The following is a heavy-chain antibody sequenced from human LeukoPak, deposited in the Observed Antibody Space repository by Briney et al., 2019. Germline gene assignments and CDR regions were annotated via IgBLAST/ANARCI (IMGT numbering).Heavy chain of an antibody. CDR2: IIPIFGTA. V-gene: IGHV1-69*01. CDR3: ARTPSTSETAAGSFDY. Sequence: SVKVSCKASGGTFSSYAISWVRQAPGQGLEWMGGIIPIFGTANYAQKFQGRVTITADESTSTAYMELSSLRSEDTAVYYCARTPSTSETAAGSFDYWGQGTLVTVSS. J-gene: IGHJ4*02. D-gene: IGHD6-13*01. CDR1: GGTFSSYA.